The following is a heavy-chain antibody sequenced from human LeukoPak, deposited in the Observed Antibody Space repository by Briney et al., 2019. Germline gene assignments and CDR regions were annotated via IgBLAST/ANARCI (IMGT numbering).Heavy chain of an antibody. D-gene: IGHD3-9*01. CDR2: FCHSGST. V-gene: IGHV4-34*01. J-gene: IGHJ4*02. CDR3: ARGGRYFDPERKYYFDY. CDR1: GGAYCGYY. Sequence: SDTLSLNWAVYGGAYCGYYCCWIRQPPSQGLYWCGVFCHSGSTNYNPSLKSRVTISVDTSKNQFSLKLSSVTAADTAVYYCARGGRYFDPERKYYFDYWGQGTLVTVSS.